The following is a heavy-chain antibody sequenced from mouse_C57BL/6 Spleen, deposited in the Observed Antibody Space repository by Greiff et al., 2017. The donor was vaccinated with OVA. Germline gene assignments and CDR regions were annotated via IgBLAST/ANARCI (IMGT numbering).Heavy chain of an antibody. CDR1: GYTFTSYW. CDR2: IDPSDSYT. J-gene: IGHJ4*01. V-gene: IGHV1-50*01. D-gene: IGHD2-5*01. CDR3: ARFYYSNYDAMDY. Sequence: QVQLQQPGAELVKPGASVKLSCKASGYTFTSYWMQWVKQRPGQGLEWIGEIDPSDSYTNYNQKFKGKATLTVDTSSSTAYMQLSSLTSEDSAVYYCARFYYSNYDAMDYWGQGTSVTVSS.